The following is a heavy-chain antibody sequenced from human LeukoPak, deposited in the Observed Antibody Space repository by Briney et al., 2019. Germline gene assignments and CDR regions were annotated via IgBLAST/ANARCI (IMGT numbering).Heavy chain of an antibody. D-gene: IGHD2-2*01. Sequence: GGSLRLSCAASGFTFEDYAMHWVRQAPGKGLEWVSGISWNSGNIGYADSVKGRFTISRDNAKNSLFLQMNSLRAEDTALYYCTKDYCSSTTCYYNYWGQGTLVTVSS. V-gene: IGHV3-9*01. CDR3: TKDYCSSTTCYYNY. CDR2: ISWNSGNI. CDR1: GFTFEDYA. J-gene: IGHJ4*02.